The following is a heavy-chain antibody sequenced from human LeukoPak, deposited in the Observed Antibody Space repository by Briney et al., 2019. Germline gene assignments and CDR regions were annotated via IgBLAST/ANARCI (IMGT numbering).Heavy chain of an antibody. CDR1: GDSVSSNSVT. CDR2: TYYRSKWYN. J-gene: IGHJ5*02. CDR3: ARRLTQYDCFDP. V-gene: IGHV6-1*01. Sequence: LSQTLSLTCAISGDSVSSNSVTWNWIRQSPSRGLEWLGRTYYRSKWYNDYAVSVRGRITVNPDTSKNQFSLHLNSVPPEDTAVYYCARRLTQYDCFDPWGQGILVTVSS. D-gene: IGHD2-2*01.